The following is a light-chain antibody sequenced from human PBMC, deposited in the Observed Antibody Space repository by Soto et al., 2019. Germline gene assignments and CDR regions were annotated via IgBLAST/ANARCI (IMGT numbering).Light chain of an antibody. CDR3: SLYISGSTYV. CDR2: EVC. Sequence: QSTLTQPASVSGSPGQSITISCTGTTSDVGGYNYVSWYQQHPGKAPKLIIWEVCNRPSGVPDRFSGSKSGSSASLTISGLQAEDEADYYCSLYISGSTYVFGTGTKLTVL. J-gene: IGLJ1*01. CDR1: TSDVGGYNY. V-gene: IGLV2-14*01.